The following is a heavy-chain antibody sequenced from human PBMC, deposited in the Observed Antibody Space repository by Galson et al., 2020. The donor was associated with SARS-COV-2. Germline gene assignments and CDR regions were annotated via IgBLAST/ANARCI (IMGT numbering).Heavy chain of an antibody. J-gene: IGHJ5*02. D-gene: IGHD1-1*01. Sequence: GGSLRLSCVASGFTFSSYAMHWVRQAPGKGLEWVAVISYDGSNKYYADSVKGRFTISRDNSKNTLYLQMNSLRAEDTAVYYCARNEAGNWFDPWGQGTLVTVSS. CDR1: GFTFSSYA. CDR2: ISYDGSNK. CDR3: ARNEAGNWFDP. V-gene: IGHV3-30-3*01.